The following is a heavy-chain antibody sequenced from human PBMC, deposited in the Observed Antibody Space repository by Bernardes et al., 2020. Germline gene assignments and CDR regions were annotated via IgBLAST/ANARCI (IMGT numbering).Heavy chain of an antibody. Sequence: SETLSVTCTVSGYSICSGGYYWSWIRHHPGKGLEWIGYIYYIGSTYYNPSLKSRVTISVDTSKNQFSLILSSVTAADTAVYYCARGSPVTTYDFWGQGTLVTVSS. CDR3: ARGSPVTTYDF. V-gene: IGHV4-31*03. CDR2: IYYIGST. J-gene: IGHJ4*02. CDR1: GYSICSGGYY. D-gene: IGHD4-17*01.